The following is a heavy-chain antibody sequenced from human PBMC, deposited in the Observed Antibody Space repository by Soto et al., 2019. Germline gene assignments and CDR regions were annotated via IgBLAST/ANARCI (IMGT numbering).Heavy chain of an antibody. Sequence: RWSLRLSCAASGFTCSSYAMSWFRQAPGKGLEWVSAISGSGGSTYYADSVKGRFTISRDNSKNSLYLQMNSLRAEDTAVYYCAKGAYHYDSSGYYYAYFQHWGQGTLVTVSS. CDR1: GFTCSSYA. CDR2: ISGSGGST. D-gene: IGHD3-22*01. V-gene: IGHV3-23*01. J-gene: IGHJ1*01. CDR3: AKGAYHYDSSGYYYAYFQH.